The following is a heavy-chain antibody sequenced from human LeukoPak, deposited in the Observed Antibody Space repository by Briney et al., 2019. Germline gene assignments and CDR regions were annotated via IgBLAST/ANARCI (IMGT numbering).Heavy chain of an antibody. J-gene: IGHJ4*02. D-gene: IGHD5-12*01. CDR1: GGSITSYY. CDR3: ASNSGGWLG. V-gene: IGHV4-34*01. CDR2: INHSGST. Sequence: RPSETLSLTCIISGGSITSYYWTWIRQPAGKGLEWIGEINHSGSTNYNPSLKSRVTISVDTSKNQFSLKLSSVTAADTAVYYCASNSGGWLGWGQGTLVTVSS.